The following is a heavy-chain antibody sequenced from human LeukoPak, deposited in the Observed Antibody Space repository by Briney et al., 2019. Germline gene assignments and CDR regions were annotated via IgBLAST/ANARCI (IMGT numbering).Heavy chain of an antibody. V-gene: IGHV3-30*18. D-gene: IGHD6-19*01. J-gene: IGHJ6*02. CDR2: ISFDGTDK. CDR3: AKDGISSGWYRYYGMDG. CDR1: AFTFSTNG. Sequence: GRSLRLSCAASAFTFSTNGMHWVRQAPGKGLEWLAFISFDGTDKNYADSVKGRFTISRDNSKNTLYLQMNSLRAEDTAVYYCAKDGISSGWYRYYGMDGWGQGTTVTVSS.